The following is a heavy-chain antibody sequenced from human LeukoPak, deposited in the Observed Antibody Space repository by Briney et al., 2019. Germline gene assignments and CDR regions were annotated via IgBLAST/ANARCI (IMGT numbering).Heavy chain of an antibody. CDR3: AKDPFAFRLGAFDS. Sequence: GGSLRLSCAASGFAFSRSSMTWVRQAPGKGPEWVSSVSGSDNSPHYADSVKGRFTISRDNSKSTLFLQMNSLRVEDTAVYYCAKDPFAFRLGAFDSWGQGTMVTVSS. V-gene: IGHV3-23*01. J-gene: IGHJ3*01. CDR2: VSGSDNSP. D-gene: IGHD3-16*01. CDR1: GFAFSRSS.